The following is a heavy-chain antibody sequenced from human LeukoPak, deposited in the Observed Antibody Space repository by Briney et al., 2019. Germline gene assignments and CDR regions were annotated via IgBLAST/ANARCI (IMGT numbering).Heavy chain of an antibody. Sequence: PSETLSLTCTVSGGSISSYYWSWIRQPPGKGLEWIGYIYYSGSTNYNPSLKSRVTISVDTSKNQFSLKLSSVTAADTAMYYCARVGSLSVIAANFVDSWGQGTLVTVSS. CDR2: IYYSGST. CDR1: GGSISSYY. D-gene: IGHD2-15*01. CDR3: ARVGSLSVIAANFVDS. J-gene: IGHJ4*02. V-gene: IGHV4-59*01.